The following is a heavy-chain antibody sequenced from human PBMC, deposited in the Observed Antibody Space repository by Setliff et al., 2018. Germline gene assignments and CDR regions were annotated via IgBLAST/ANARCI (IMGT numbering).Heavy chain of an antibody. Sequence: PGGSLRLSCVASGFSLRDYTINWVRQAPGKGLDWVSSIRSSGTSFYADSVKGRFTVSRDNAKNSVYLQMNSLRVEDTAIYYCASPFNIYTAYYWGQGTLVTVPQ. CDR2: IRSSGTS. J-gene: IGHJ4*02. V-gene: IGHV3-21*01. CDR3: ASPFNIYTAYY. D-gene: IGHD2-2*02. CDR1: GFSLRDYT.